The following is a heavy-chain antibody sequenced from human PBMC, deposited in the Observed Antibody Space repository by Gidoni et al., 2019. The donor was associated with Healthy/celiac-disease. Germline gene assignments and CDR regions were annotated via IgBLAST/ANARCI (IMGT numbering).Heavy chain of an antibody. Sequence: QVQLVQSGAEVKKPVASVKVSCKASGYTFTGYYMHWVRQAPGQGLEWMGRINPNSGGTNYAQKFQGRVTMTRDTSISTAYMELSRLRSDDTAVYYCAREFSPTYGSGSYYHYWGQGTLVTVSS. V-gene: IGHV1-2*06. CDR1: GYTFTGYY. D-gene: IGHD3-10*01. CDR3: AREFSPTYGSGSYYHY. CDR2: INPNSGGT. J-gene: IGHJ4*02.